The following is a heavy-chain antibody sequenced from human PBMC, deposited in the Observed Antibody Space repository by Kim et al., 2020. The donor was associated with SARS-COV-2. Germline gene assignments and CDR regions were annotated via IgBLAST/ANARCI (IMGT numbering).Heavy chain of an antibody. D-gene: IGHD6-19*01. CDR2: IYSGGST. Sequence: GGSLRLSCAASGFTVSSNYMSWVRQAPGKGLEWVSVIYSGGSTYYADSVKGRFTISRDNSKNTLYLQMNSLRAEDTAVYYCARGRSGWYFDYWGQGTLVTVSS. J-gene: IGHJ4*02. CDR1: GFTVSSNY. CDR3: ARGRSGWYFDY. V-gene: IGHV3-66*02.